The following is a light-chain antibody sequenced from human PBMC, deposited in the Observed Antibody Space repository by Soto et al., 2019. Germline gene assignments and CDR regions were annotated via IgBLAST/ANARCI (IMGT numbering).Light chain of an antibody. J-gene: IGKJ4*01. Sequence: EIVMTQSPATLSVSQGERATLSCRASQSVRGNLAWYQQKPGQAPRLLIYGASSRATGIADRFSGSGSGTDFTLTISRLEPEDFAVYYCQYYYESSPFGRGTKVDIK. CDR2: GAS. CDR1: QSVRGN. V-gene: IGKV3D-15*01. CDR3: QYYYESSP.